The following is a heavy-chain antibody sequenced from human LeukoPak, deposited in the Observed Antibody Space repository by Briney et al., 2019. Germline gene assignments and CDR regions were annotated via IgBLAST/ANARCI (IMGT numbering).Heavy chain of an antibody. Sequence: SETLSLTCIVSDDAITSHFYWGWIRRSPGEGGKVLEWIASVYHSGAEYVNPSLKSRVTTSVDTSKSQFYLTLSSVTAADTAVYFCARASFASGSYYFDLWGPGTLITVSS. CDR2: VYHSGAE. V-gene: IGHV4-38-2*02. J-gene: IGHJ4*02. CDR3: ARASFASGSYYFDL. D-gene: IGHD3-10*01. CDR1: DDAITSHFY.